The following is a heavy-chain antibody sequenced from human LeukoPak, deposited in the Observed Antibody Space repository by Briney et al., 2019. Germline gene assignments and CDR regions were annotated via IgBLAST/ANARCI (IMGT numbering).Heavy chain of an antibody. CDR1: GFTFNTYS. J-gene: IGHJ4*02. D-gene: IGHD3-22*01. Sequence: GGSLRLSCEASGFTFNTYSMNWARQAPGKGLEWVSSIDSSGGYMFYADSVKGRFTISRDNAKNSLYLQMNSLRAEDTAVYYCARSYYYDSSGYYSLWGSFDYWGQGTLVTVSS. CDR2: IDSSGGYM. V-gene: IGHV3-21*01. CDR3: ARSYYYDSSGYYSLWGSFDY.